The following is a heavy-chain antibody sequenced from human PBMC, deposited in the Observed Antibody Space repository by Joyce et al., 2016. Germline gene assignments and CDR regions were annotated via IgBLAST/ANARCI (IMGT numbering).Heavy chain of an antibody. Sequence: VQLVESGGGVVQPGRSLRLSCAASGFTFGSYGMHWVRQAPGKGLGWVAIISYEGSVTYYGDAVKGRFTISRDNSKNTLYLQMNSLRAEDTAVYYCAKDSKEEWLYYYYYMDVWGKGTTVIVSS. CDR2: ISYEGSVT. J-gene: IGHJ6*03. CDR3: AKDSKEEWLYYYYYMDV. CDR1: GFTFGSYG. D-gene: IGHD5-12*01. V-gene: IGHV3-30*18.